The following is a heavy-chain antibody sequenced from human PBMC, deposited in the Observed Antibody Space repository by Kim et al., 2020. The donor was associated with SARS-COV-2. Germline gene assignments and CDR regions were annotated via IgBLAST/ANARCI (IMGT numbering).Heavy chain of an antibody. D-gene: IGHD3-3*01. Sequence: AQKFQGRVTMTRDTSISTAYMELSRLRSDDTAVYYCARVLYDFWSGYIDYWGQGTLVTVSS. CDR3: ARVLYDFWSGYIDY. V-gene: IGHV1-2*02. J-gene: IGHJ4*02.